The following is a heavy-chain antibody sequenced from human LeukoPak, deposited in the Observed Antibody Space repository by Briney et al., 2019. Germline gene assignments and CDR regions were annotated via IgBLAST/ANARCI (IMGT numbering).Heavy chain of an antibody. V-gene: IGHV4-59*08. CDR1: GGSINGHS. CDR3: ARHPSAVAGKTFDC. Sequence: PSETLSLTCTVSGGSINGHSWTWIRQPPGKGLDWIGYIYYTGETNYNPSLKSRVTISVDTSKNQISLKLTSVTAADTAVYYCARHPSAVAGKTFDCWGQGTLVTVSS. CDR2: IYYTGET. J-gene: IGHJ4*02. D-gene: IGHD6-19*01.